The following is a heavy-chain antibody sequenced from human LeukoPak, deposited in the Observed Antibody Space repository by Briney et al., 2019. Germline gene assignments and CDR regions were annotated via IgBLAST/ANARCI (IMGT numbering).Heavy chain of an antibody. CDR1: GFTFSTYK. V-gene: IGHV3-48*04. CDR2: ITSSSSTI. D-gene: IGHD6-6*01. Sequence: GGSLRLSCAASGFTFSTYKMNWVRQAPGKGLEWVSYITSSSSTIYYADSVKGRFTISRDNAKNSLYLQMNSLRAEDTAVYYCAKDQEGSSSADDYWGQGTLVTVSS. J-gene: IGHJ4*02. CDR3: AKDQEGSSSADDY.